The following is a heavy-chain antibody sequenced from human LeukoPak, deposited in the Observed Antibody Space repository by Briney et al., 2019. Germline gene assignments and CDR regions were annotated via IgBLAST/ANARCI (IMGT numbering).Heavy chain of an antibody. CDR2: ISSGGNTK. V-gene: IGHV3-48*04. D-gene: IGHD4-23*01. CDR1: GFTFSSYG. CDR3: ARELSTVVDY. Sequence: GGSLRLSCAASGFTFSSYGMNWVRQAPGKGLEWVSYISSGGNTKNYADSVKGRFTISRDNAKNSLYLQMNSLRAEDTSVYYCARELSTVVDYWGQGTLVTVSS. J-gene: IGHJ4*02.